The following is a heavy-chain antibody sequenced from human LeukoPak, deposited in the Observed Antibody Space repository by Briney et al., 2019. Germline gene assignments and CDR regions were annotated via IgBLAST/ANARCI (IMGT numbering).Heavy chain of an antibody. CDR1: GGSISSHS. CDR3: ARGQLGFDY. CDR2: IYKSGGT. J-gene: IGHJ4*02. V-gene: IGHV4-59*11. D-gene: IGHD7-27*01. Sequence: SETLSLTCTVSGGSISSHSWTWIRQSPEKGLEWIGYIYKSGGTNYNPSLKSRVTITADTSKNQFSLKLTSVTAADTAVYYCARGQLGFDYWGQGTLVTVSS.